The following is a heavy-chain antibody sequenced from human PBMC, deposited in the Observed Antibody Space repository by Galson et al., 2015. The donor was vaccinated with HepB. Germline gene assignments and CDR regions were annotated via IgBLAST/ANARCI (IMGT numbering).Heavy chain of an antibody. D-gene: IGHD3-22*01. V-gene: IGHV3-30*04. J-gene: IGHJ4*02. Sequence: SLRLSCAASGFTFSSYAMHWVRQAPGKGLEWVAVISYDGSNKYYADSVKGRFTISRDNSKNTLYLQMNSLRAEDTAVYYCATSSLMIVEGHFDYWGQGTLVTVSS. CDR2: ISYDGSNK. CDR3: ATSSLMIVEGHFDY. CDR1: GFTFSSYA.